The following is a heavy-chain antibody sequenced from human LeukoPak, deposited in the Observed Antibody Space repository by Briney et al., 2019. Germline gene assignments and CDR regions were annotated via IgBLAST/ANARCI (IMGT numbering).Heavy chain of an antibody. D-gene: IGHD3-22*01. V-gene: IGHV4-30-2*01. CDR1: GGSISSGGYS. J-gene: IGHJ4*02. Sequence: PSETLSRTCAVSGGSISSGGYSWSWIRQPPGKGLEWIGYIYHSGSTYYNPSLKSRVTISVDRSKNQFSLKLSSVTAADTAVYYCARGPYYYDSSGSIDYWGQGTLVTVSS. CDR2: IYHSGST. CDR3: ARGPYYYDSSGSIDY.